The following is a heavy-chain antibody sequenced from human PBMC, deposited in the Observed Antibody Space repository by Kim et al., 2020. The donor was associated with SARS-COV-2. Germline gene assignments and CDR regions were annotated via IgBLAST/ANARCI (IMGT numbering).Heavy chain of an antibody. CDR2: IYYSGST. CDR1: GGSVSSGSYY. D-gene: IGHD3-10*01. J-gene: IGHJ4*02. Sequence: SETLSLTCTVSGGSVSSGSYYWSWIRQPPGKGLEWIGYIYYSGSTHYNPSLKSRVTISVDTSKNQFSLKLSSVTAADTAVYYCAIMVRGVISTRAIDYWGQGTLVTVST. V-gene: IGHV4-61*01. CDR3: AIMVRGVISTRAIDY.